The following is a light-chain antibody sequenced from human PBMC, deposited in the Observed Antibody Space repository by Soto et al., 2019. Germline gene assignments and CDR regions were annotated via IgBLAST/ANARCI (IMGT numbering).Light chain of an antibody. CDR1: QSISSW. V-gene: IGKV1-5*03. CDR3: QQYADSPLT. J-gene: IGKJ4*01. Sequence: DIQMTQSPSTLSASVGDRVTITCRASQSISSWLAWYQQKPGKAPKLLIYKASSLQSGVPSRFSGSGSGTDFTLSISRLEPEDFAVYYCQQYADSPLTFGGGTKVDIK. CDR2: KAS.